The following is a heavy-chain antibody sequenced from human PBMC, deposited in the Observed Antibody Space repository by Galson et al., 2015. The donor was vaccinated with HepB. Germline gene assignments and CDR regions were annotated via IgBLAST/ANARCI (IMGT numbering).Heavy chain of an antibody. D-gene: IGHD6-13*01. Sequence: SVKVSCKASGYKFSIYGISLVRQAPGQGLEWMAWISAYNGNTNYAQKVQDRITLTTDTSASTAYMELRSLRSDDTAVYYCARTRVIAAALDAFDIWGQGTMVAVSS. V-gene: IGHV1-18*04. CDR1: GYKFSIYG. CDR2: ISAYNGNT. J-gene: IGHJ3*02. CDR3: ARTRVIAAALDAFDI.